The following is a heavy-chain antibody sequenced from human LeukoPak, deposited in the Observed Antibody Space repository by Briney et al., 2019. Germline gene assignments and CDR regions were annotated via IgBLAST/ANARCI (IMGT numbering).Heavy chain of an antibody. V-gene: IGHV3-7*01. D-gene: IGHD3-22*01. Sequence: GGSLRLSCAASGFTFSSYSMNWVRQAPGKGLEWMAYIKEDGREKYYVDSVKGRFTISRDNAKNELYLQMNSLRAEDTAVYYCARAQGYFDYWGQGALVTVSS. CDR3: ARAQGYFDY. CDR1: GFTFSSYS. J-gene: IGHJ4*02. CDR2: IKEDGREK.